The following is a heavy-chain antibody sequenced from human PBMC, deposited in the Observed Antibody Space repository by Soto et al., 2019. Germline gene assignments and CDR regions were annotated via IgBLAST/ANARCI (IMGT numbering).Heavy chain of an antibody. J-gene: IGHJ5*02. V-gene: IGHV3-23*01. Sequence: PGGSLRLSCAASGLTFVSYAMSWVRQAPGKGLEWVSAISGSGDTTYYADSVKGRFTISRDNSKNTMYLQMNSLRAEDTAVYYCASEFIVGATTPHLWGQGTLVTVSS. CDR2: ISGSGDTT. D-gene: IGHD1-26*01. CDR1: GLTFVSYA. CDR3: ASEFIVGATTPHL.